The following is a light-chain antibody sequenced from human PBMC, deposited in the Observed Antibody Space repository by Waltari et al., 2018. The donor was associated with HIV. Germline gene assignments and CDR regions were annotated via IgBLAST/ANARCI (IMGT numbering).Light chain of an antibody. V-gene: IGLV3-1*01. Sequence: SFDLTQPHSVSVSPGQTATTTCSGEKLGDTYTSWYQQKPGHSPVMVIFQDTRRPSGIPERFSGSYSGDTATLTISGTQTLDEADYYCQAWDTNTAQVVFGGGTKLTVL. CDR2: QDT. CDR3: QAWDTNTAQVV. CDR1: KLGDTY. J-gene: IGLJ2*01.